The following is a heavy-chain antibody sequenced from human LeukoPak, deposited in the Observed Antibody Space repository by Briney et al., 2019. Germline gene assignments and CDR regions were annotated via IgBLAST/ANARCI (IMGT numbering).Heavy chain of an antibody. D-gene: IGHD3-22*01. CDR1: GGSFSGYY. CDR3: ARYRNRGTDYYDSSGPGAFWYFDL. J-gene: IGHJ2*01. CDR2: INHSGST. V-gene: IGHV4-34*01. Sequence: SETLSLTCAVYGGSFSGYYWSWIRQPPGKGLEWIGEINHSGSTNYNPSLKSRVTISVDTSKNQFSLKLSSVTAADTAVYYCARYRNRGTDYYDSSGPGAFWYFDLWGRGTLVTVSS.